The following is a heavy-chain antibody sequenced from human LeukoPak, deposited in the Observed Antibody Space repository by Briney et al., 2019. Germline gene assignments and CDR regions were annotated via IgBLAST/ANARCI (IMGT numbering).Heavy chain of an antibody. J-gene: IGHJ4*02. CDR3: ARSGLWGSGSYTYDY. CDR1: GYTFTNYG. CDR2: ISAYNGNT. Sequence: EASVTVSCKASGYTFTNYGISWVRQAPGQGLEWMGWISAYNGNTNYAQKLQGRVTMTTDTSTSTAYMELRSLRSDDTAVYYCARSGLWGSGSYTYDYWGQGTLVTVSS. D-gene: IGHD3-10*01. V-gene: IGHV1-18*04.